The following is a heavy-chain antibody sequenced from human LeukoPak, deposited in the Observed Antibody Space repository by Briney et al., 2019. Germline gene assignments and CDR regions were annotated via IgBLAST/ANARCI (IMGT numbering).Heavy chain of an antibody. CDR1: GFIFGKYW. D-gene: IGHD3-3*01. Sequence: GGSLRLSCAASGFIFGKYWMSWVRQAPGKGLEWVANIKLDGSEKNYVDSVKGRFTISRDNTKNSLYLQMNSLRAEDTAVYYCARDQYDTWSRRGNFDSWGQGTLVIVSS. CDR3: ARDQYDTWSRRGNFDS. CDR2: IKLDGSEK. J-gene: IGHJ4*02. V-gene: IGHV3-7*03.